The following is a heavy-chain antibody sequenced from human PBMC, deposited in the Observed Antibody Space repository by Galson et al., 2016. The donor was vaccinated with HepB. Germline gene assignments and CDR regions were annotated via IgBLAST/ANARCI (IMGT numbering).Heavy chain of an antibody. CDR1: GFMFSSYW. Sequence: SLRLSCAASGFMFSSYWMSWVRQAPGKGLEWVANLNKDGSEKYYMDSVKGRFTISRDNAKNALYLQMNSLRAEDTAVYYCARTIVAVPGANAYFDYWGQGTLVTVSS. CDR2: LNKDGSEK. D-gene: IGHD2-2*01. CDR3: ARTIVAVPGANAYFDY. J-gene: IGHJ4*02. V-gene: IGHV3-7*01.